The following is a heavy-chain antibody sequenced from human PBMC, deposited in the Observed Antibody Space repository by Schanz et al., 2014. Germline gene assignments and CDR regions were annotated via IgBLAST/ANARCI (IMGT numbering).Heavy chain of an antibody. CDR1: GFTFSDNF. CDR3: ARDRQQLVGRIGYYYGMDV. CDR2: IRQEGSEK. V-gene: IGHV3-7*01. Sequence: VQLVESGGGLVKPGGSLRLSCAASGFTFSDNFMSWIRQAPGKGLEWVANIRQEGSEKYYVDSVKGRFTISRDNSKNTLYLQMNSLRAEDTAVYYCARDRQQLVGRIGYYYGMDVWGQGTTVTVSS. D-gene: IGHD6-13*01. J-gene: IGHJ6*02.